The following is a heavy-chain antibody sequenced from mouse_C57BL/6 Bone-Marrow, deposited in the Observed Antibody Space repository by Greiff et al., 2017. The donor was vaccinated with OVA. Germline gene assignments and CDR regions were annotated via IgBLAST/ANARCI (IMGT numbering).Heavy chain of an antibody. CDR1: GFTFSDYY. J-gene: IGHJ3*01. D-gene: IGHD1-1*01. Sequence: EVQVVESGGGLVQPGGSLKLSCAASGFTFSDYYMYWVRQTPEKRLEWVAYISNGGGSTYYPDTVKGRFTISRDNAKNTLYLQMSRLKSEDTAMYYCARPGGSSTWFAYWGQGTLVTVSA. V-gene: IGHV5-12*01. CDR3: ARPGGSSTWFAY. CDR2: ISNGGGST.